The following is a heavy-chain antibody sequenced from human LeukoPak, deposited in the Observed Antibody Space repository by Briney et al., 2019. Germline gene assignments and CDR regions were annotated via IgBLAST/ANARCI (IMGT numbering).Heavy chain of an antibody. CDR3: ARVGTAEGTLEDY. CDR1: GFTFSSYW. CDR2: IKHDGSEK. D-gene: IGHD6-13*01. Sequence: PGGSLRLSCAASGFTFSSYWMSWVRQPPGKGLEWVANIKHDGSEKYYVDSVKGRFTISRDNAKNPLYLQMNSLRGEDTAVYYCARVGTAEGTLEDYGGQGTLVTVSS. J-gene: IGHJ4*02. V-gene: IGHV3-7*01.